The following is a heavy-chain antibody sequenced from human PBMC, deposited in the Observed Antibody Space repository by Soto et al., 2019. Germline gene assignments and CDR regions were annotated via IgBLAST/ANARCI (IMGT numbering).Heavy chain of an antibody. Sequence: ASVKVSCKASGYTFTGYYMHWVRQAPGQGLEWMGWINPSSGGTNYAQKFQGWVTMTRDTSISTAYMELSRLRSDDTAVYYCASCRSCSSTSKLGNWFYPWGKGTMVTVSS. V-gene: IGHV1-2*04. J-gene: IGHJ5*02. CDR1: GYTFTGYY. CDR2: INPSSGGT. CDR3: ASCRSCSSTSKLGNWFYP. D-gene: IGHD2-2*01.